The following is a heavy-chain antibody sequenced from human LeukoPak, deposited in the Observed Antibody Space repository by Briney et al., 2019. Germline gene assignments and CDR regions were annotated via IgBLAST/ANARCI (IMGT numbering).Heavy chain of an antibody. J-gene: IGHJ4*02. V-gene: IGHV3-21*01. CDR1: DFTFSSYG. CDR3: ARDSSTKGDN. Sequence: GGSLSLSCQASDFTFSSYGLNGFGQPPGKGRRWFSSISSSSSYIYYADSVKGRFTISRDNAKNSLYLQMNSLRAEDTAVYYCARDSSTKGDNWGQGTLVTVSS. CDR2: ISSSSSYI. D-gene: IGHD3-16*01.